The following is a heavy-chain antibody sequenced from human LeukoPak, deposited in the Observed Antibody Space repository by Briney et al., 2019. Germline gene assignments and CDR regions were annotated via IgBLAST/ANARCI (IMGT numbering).Heavy chain of an antibody. Sequence: PGGSLMLSFCASGFPVISNYMSWGRPAPGKGLEGGSVIYSGGSTYYADSVKGRFTISRDNSKNTLYLQMNSLRAEDTAVYYCARVNRQQLATYYYYYMDVWGKGTTVTVSS. CDR2: IYSGGST. CDR3: ARVNRQQLATYYYYYMDV. CDR1: GFPVISNY. V-gene: IGHV3-53*01. J-gene: IGHJ6*03. D-gene: IGHD6-13*01.